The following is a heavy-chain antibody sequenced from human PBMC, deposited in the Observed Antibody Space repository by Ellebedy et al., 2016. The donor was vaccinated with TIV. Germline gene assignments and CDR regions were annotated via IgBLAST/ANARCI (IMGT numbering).Heavy chain of an antibody. CDR2: ISGSGGST. CDR1: GFTYANHA. V-gene: IGHV3-23*01. J-gene: IGHJ4*02. Sequence: GESLKISCAASGFTYANHAMNWVRQAPGKGLEWVSGISGSGGSTVYADSVKGRFIISRDNSKNILYLQMRSPRAEDTADYYCAKGRCDGGNCYTWGDLDYWGQGTPVTVSS. CDR3: AKGRCDGGNCYTWGDLDY. D-gene: IGHD2-21*02.